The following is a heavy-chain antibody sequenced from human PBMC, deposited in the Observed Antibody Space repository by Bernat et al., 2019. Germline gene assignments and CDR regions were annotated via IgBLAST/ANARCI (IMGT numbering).Heavy chain of an antibody. CDR1: GFTFSSYA. Sequence: QVQLVESGGGVVQPGRSLRLSCAASGFTFSSYAMHWVRQAPDKGLEWVAVITYDGSNKYYADSVKGRFTISRDNSKKTLYLQMNSLRAEDTAVYYCAREGDYGDYGGLGGWFDPWGQGTLVTVSS. D-gene: IGHD4-17*01. J-gene: IGHJ5*02. CDR2: ITYDGSNK. CDR3: AREGDYGDYGGLGGWFDP. V-gene: IGHV3-30-3*01.